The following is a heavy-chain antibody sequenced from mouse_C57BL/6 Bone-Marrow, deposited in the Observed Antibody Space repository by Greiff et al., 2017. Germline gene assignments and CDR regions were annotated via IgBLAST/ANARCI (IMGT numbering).Heavy chain of an antibody. CDR3: SRSKSWDSWFAY. Sequence: QVQLQQSGAELVRPGTSVKVSCKASGYAFTNYLIEWVKQRPGQGLEWIGVINPGSGGTNYNEKVKGKATLTADKSSSTAYMQLSSLTSEDSAVYFCSRSKSWDSWFAYWGQGTLVTVSA. CDR2: INPGSGGT. V-gene: IGHV1-54*01. D-gene: IGHD4-1*01. CDR1: GYAFTNYL. J-gene: IGHJ3*01.